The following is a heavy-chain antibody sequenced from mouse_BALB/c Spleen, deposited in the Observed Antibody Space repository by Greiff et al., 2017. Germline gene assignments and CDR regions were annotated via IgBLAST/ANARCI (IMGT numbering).Heavy chain of an antibody. CDR3: AGSYFDY. CDR1: GYTFTSYW. Sequence: DLVKPGASVKLSCKASGYTFTSYWINWIKQRPGQGLEWIGRIAPGSGSTYYNEMFKGKATLTVDTSSSTAYIQLSSLSSEDSAVYFCAGSYFDYWGQGTTLTVSS. J-gene: IGHJ2*01. D-gene: IGHD1-1*01. CDR2: IAPGSGST. V-gene: IGHV1S41*01.